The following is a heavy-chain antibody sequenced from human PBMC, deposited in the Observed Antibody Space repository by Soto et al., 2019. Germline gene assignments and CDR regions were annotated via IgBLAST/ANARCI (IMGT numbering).Heavy chain of an antibody. CDR1: GFTFSSYA. J-gene: IGHJ3*01. D-gene: IGHD6-19*01. V-gene: IGHV3-23*01. CDR2: ISGGGSTT. Sequence: PGGSLRLSCAASGFTFSSYAMSWVRQAPGKGLEWVSAISGGGSTTYYADSVKGRFTISRENSKNTLYLQMNSLRAEDTAVYYCAGGHSTGWNFALVLGGQGTMVT. CDR3: AGGHSTGWNFALVL.